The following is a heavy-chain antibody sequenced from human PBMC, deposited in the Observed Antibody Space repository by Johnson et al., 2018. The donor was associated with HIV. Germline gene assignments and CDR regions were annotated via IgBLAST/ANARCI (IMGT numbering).Heavy chain of an antibody. V-gene: IGHV3-9*01. CDR2: ISWNSGSI. CDR1: GFTFDDYA. Sequence: VQLVESGGGVVQPGRSLRLSCAASGFTFDDYAMHWVRQAPGKGLEWVSGISWNSGSIGYADSVKGRFIISRDNAKNSLYLQMNSLRAEDTAVYYCARAPRAFCDGDCYPNAFGIWGQGTMVTVSS. CDR3: ARAPRAFCDGDCYPNAFGI. J-gene: IGHJ3*02. D-gene: IGHD2-21*02.